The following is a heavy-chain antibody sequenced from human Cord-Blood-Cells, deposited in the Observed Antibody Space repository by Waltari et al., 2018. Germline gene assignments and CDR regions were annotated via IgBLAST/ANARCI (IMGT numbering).Heavy chain of an antibody. D-gene: IGHD3-16*01. CDR1: GFTFSSYW. V-gene: IGHV3-74*01. Sequence: EVQLVESGGGLVQPGGSLRLPCAASGFTFSSYWMPWVRQAPGKGLVWVSRMNSDGSSTSYADSVKGRFTISRDNAKNTLYLQMNSLRAEDTAVYYCARDMGMGAQAPLDAFDIWGQGTMVTVSS. CDR2: MNSDGSST. J-gene: IGHJ3*02. CDR3: ARDMGMGAQAPLDAFDI.